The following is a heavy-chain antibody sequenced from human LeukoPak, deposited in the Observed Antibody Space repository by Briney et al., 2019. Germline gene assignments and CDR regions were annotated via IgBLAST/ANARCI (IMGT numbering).Heavy chain of an antibody. D-gene: IGHD2-15*01. CDR1: GYTFTGYY. J-gene: IGHJ6*03. CDR2: INPNSGGT. Sequence: ASVKVSCKASGYTFTGYYMHWVRQAPGQGLEWMGWINPNSGGTNYAQKSQGRVTMTRDTSISTAYMELSRLRSDDTAVYYCARGGYCSGGSCEKDMDVWGKGTTVTISS. CDR3: ARGGYCSGGSCEKDMDV. V-gene: IGHV1-2*02.